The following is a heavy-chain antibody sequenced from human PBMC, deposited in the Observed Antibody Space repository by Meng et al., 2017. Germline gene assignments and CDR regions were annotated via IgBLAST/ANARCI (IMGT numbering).Heavy chain of an antibody. Sequence: QVQLQGSAPGLVKPSGTLSLTCVVSGGSISSVDWWSGVRQPPGKGLEWIGEIYHGGNTNYNPSLKSRVTISIDKSKNQFSLKLSSVTAADTAVYYCASWIYSCGWQWGQGTLVTVSS. CDR3: ASWIYSCGWQ. J-gene: IGHJ4*02. CDR1: GGSISSVDW. D-gene: IGHD6-19*01. V-gene: IGHV4/OR15-8*02. CDR2: IYHGGNT.